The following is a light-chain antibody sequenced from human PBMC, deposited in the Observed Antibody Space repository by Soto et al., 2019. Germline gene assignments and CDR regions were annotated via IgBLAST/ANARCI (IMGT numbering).Light chain of an antibody. CDR1: QSVSSNY. Sequence: ESVLTQSPGTLSLSPGERATLSCRASQSVSSNYLAWYQQKPGQAPRLLIYGASTGATGTPDRFSGSGSGTDFTLTISRLEPEDSAVYYCQQYGSSPWTFGQGTKVEIK. CDR3: QQYGSSPWT. J-gene: IGKJ1*01. V-gene: IGKV3-20*01. CDR2: GAS.